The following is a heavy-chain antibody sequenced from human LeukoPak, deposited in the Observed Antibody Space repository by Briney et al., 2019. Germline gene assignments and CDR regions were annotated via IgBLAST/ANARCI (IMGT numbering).Heavy chain of an antibody. CDR2: MNPNSGNT. J-gene: IGHJ5*02. Sequence: ASVKVSCKASGYTFTSYDINWVRQATGQGLEWMGWMNPNSGNTGYAQKFQGRVTMTRNTSISTAYMELSSLRSEDTAVYYCARAYGDYGDNWFDPWGQGTLVTVPS. D-gene: IGHD4-17*01. CDR3: ARAYGDYGDNWFDP. V-gene: IGHV1-8*01. CDR1: GYTFTSYD.